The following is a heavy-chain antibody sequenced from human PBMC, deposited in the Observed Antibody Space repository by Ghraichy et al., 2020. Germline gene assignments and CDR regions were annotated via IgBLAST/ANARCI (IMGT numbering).Heavy chain of an antibody. CDR1: GVSMTSYY. J-gene: IGHJ5*02. CDR3: ASSGIRASAFDP. Sequence: SETLSLTCSVFGVSMTSYYWNWIRQPPGKGLEWIGYIYYTGSTSYSSSLESRVTMSVDTSKNQFSLKLTSVTAADTAVYYCASSGIRASAFDPLGQGTLVTVSS. D-gene: IGHD1-14*01. CDR2: IYYTGST. V-gene: IGHV4-59*01.